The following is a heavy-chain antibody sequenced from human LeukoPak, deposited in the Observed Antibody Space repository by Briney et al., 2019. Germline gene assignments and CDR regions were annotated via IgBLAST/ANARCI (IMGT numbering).Heavy chain of an antibody. J-gene: IGHJ4*02. Sequence: GGSLRLSCAASGFTFSRYWMTWVRQAPGEGVEWVANIKQEGSEKYYVDAVKGRITSSRDNAKNSLYLQMNSLRAEDTAVYYCARTPPFYYWGQGTLVTVSS. CDR3: ARTPPFYY. CDR2: IKQEGSEK. D-gene: IGHD2-15*01. CDR1: GFTFSRYW. V-gene: IGHV3-7*03.